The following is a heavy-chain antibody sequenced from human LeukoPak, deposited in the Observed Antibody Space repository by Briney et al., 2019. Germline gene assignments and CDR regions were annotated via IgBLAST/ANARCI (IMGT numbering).Heavy chain of an antibody. J-gene: IGHJ4*02. CDR2: INHSGST. Sequence: PSETLSLTCAVYGGSFSGYYWSWIRQPPGKGLEWIGEINHSGSTNYNPSLKSRVTISVDTSKNQFSLKLSSVTAADTAVYYCARTLRYWDQGTLVTVSS. CDR3: ARTLRY. V-gene: IGHV4-34*01. CDR1: GGSFSGYY.